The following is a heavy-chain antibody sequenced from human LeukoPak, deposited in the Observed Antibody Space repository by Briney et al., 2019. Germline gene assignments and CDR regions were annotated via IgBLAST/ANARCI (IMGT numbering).Heavy chain of an antibody. CDR1: GFTFSSYA. V-gene: IGHV3-23*01. Sequence: QTGGSLRLSCAASGFTFSSYAMSWVRQAPGKGLEWVSAISGSGGSTYYADSVKGRFTISRDNSKNTLYLQVNSLRAEDTAVYYCANLDYSNYVARYYYYGMDVWGQGTTVTVSS. CDR3: ANLDYSNYVARYYYYGMDV. CDR2: ISGSGGST. D-gene: IGHD4-11*01. J-gene: IGHJ6*02.